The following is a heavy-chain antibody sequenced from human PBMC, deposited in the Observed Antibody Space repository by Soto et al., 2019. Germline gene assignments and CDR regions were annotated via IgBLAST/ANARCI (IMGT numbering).Heavy chain of an antibody. CDR1: GGSISSGGYY. CDR3: ARDYGDYDGRFDP. CDR2: IYYSGST. Sequence: SETLSLTCTVSGGSISSGGYYWSWIRQHPGKGLEWIGYIYYSGSTYYNPSLKSRVTISVDTSKNQFSLKLSSVTAADTAVYYCARDYGDYDGRFDPWGQGTLVTVSS. J-gene: IGHJ5*02. V-gene: IGHV4-31*03. D-gene: IGHD4-17*01.